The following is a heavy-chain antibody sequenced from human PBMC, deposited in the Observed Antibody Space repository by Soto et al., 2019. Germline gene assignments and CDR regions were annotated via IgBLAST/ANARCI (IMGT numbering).Heavy chain of an antibody. CDR3: ARGVVAATPEVWFDP. Sequence: GGSLRLSCAASGFTFSDYYMSWIRQAPGKGLEWVSYISSSGSTIYYADSVKGRFTISRDNAKNSLYLQMNSLRAEDTAVYYCARGVVAATPEVWFDPWGQGTLVTVSS. D-gene: IGHD2-15*01. J-gene: IGHJ5*02. CDR1: GFTFSDYY. V-gene: IGHV3-11*01. CDR2: ISSSGSTI.